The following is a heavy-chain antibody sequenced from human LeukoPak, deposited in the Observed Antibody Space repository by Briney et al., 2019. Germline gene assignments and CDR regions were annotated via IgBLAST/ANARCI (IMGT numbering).Heavy chain of an antibody. Sequence: GGSLRLSCAASGFTFSSYSMNWGRLAPGKGLEWVSYISSSSSTIYYADSVKGRFTISRDNAKNSLYLQMNSLRAEDTAVYYCARGYSSSWAYWYFDLWGRGTLVTVSS. V-gene: IGHV3-48*01. CDR2: ISSSSSTI. CDR1: GFTFSSYS. D-gene: IGHD6-13*01. CDR3: ARGYSSSWAYWYFDL. J-gene: IGHJ2*01.